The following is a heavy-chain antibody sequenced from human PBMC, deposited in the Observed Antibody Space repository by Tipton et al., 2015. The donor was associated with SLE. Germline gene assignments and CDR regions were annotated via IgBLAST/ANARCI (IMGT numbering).Heavy chain of an antibody. Sequence: SLRLSCAASGFTFSSYEMNWVRQAPGKGLEYVSAISSNGGSTYYADSVKGRFTISRDNSKNTLYLQMNSLRAEDTAVYYCAKGHGAFDYWGQGTLVTVSS. V-gene: IGHV3-64*04. CDR2: ISSNGGST. CDR3: AKGHGAFDY. CDR1: GFTFSSYE. D-gene: IGHD1-26*01. J-gene: IGHJ4*02.